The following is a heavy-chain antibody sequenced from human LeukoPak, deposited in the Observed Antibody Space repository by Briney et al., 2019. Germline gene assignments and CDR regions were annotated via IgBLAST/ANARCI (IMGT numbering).Heavy chain of an antibody. Sequence: TGGSLRLSCAASGFTFSSYDMHWVRQATGKGLEWVSAIGTAGDTYYPGSVKGRFTISRENAKNPLYLQMNSLRAGDTAVYYCARAGLNGDFDYWGQGTLVTVSS. CDR3: ARAGLNGDFDY. CDR1: GFTFSSYD. V-gene: IGHV3-13*01. J-gene: IGHJ4*02. CDR2: IGTAGDT.